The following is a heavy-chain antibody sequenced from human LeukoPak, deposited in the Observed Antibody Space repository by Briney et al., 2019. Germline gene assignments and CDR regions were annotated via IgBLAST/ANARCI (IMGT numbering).Heavy chain of an antibody. Sequence: GGSLRLSCAASGFTFRNYGMHWVRQAPGEGLEWVSFIRFDGSKIYYADSVKGRFTISRDNAKNSLYLQMNSLRAEDTAVYYCARDGGEWELLWGQGTLVTVSS. D-gene: IGHD1-26*01. CDR1: GFTFRNYG. CDR3: ARDGGEWELL. V-gene: IGHV3-30*02. J-gene: IGHJ4*02. CDR2: IRFDGSKI.